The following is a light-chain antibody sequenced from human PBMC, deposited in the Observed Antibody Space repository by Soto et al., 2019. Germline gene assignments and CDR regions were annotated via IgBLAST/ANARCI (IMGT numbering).Light chain of an antibody. V-gene: IGLV2-11*01. J-gene: IGLJ1*01. CDR1: SSDVGAYIY. Sequence: QSALTQPRSVSGSPGQSVTFSCTGTSSDVGAYIYVSWYQQHPGKAPKLIIYDVIKRPSGVPDRFSGSKSGNTASLTISGLQAEDEADYYCCSYAGRYPHVFGTGTKVNV. CDR3: CSYAGRYPHV. CDR2: DVI.